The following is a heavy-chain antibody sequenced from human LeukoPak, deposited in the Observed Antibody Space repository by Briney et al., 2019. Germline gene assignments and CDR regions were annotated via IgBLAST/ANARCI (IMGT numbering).Heavy chain of an antibody. CDR1: GGSISSYY. CDR3: ARVGVDYSGNIIKYYFDY. D-gene: IGHD4-23*01. V-gene: IGHV4-59*01. J-gene: IGHJ4*02. Sequence: SETLSLTCTVSGGSISSYYWSWIRQPPGKGLEWIGYIYYSGSTNYNPSLKSRVIISVDTSKNQFSLKLSPVTAADTAVYYCARVGVDYSGNIIKYYFDYWGQGTLVTVSS. CDR2: IYYSGST.